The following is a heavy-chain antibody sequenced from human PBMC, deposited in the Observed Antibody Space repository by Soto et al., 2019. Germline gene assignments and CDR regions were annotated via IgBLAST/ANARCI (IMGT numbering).Heavy chain of an antibody. V-gene: IGHV4-39*07. CDR2: IYYSGST. D-gene: IGHD5-18*01. CDR3: ARASSGGYSARPLDY. CDR1: GGSISSSSYY. J-gene: IGHJ4*02. Sequence: PSETLSLTCTVSGGSISSSSYYWGWIRQPPGKGLEWIGSIYYSGSTNYNPSLKSRVTISVDTSKNQFSLKLSSVTAADTAVYYCARASSGGYSARPLDYWGQGTLVTVSS.